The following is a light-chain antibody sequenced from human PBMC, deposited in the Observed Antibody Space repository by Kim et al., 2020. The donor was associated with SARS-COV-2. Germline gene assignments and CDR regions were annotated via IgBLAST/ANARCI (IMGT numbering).Light chain of an antibody. J-gene: IGLJ2*01. CDR2: GNS. CDR3: QSFDSSLSGSI. Sequence: QRVTISCTGSSSNIGAGYDVPWYQQLPGTAPKLLISGNSNRPSGVPDRFSGSRSGTSASLAITGLQDEDEADYYCQSFDSSLSGSIFGGGTQLTVL. CDR1: SSNIGAGYD. V-gene: IGLV1-40*01.